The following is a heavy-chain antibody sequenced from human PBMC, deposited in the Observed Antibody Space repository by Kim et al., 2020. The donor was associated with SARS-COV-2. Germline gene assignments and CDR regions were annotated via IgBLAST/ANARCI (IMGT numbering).Heavy chain of an antibody. V-gene: IGHV3-23*01. Sequence: GGSLRLSCAASGFTFSSYAMSWVRQAPGKGLEWVSAISGSGGSTYYADSVKGRFTISRDNSKNTLYLQMNSLRAEDTAVYYCAKGERRLLWFGEFQSPYYYYYGMDVWGQGTTVTVSS. CDR1: GFTFSSYA. CDR3: AKGERRLLWFGEFQSPYYYYYGMDV. J-gene: IGHJ6*02. CDR2: ISGSGGST. D-gene: IGHD3-10*01.